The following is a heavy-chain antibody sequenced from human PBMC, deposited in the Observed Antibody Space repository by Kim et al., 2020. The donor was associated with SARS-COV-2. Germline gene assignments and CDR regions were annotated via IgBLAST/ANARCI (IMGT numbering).Heavy chain of an antibody. CDR2: VYYSGNT. V-gene: IGHV4-39*01. CDR3: ASPSLSSSGSIQCTGGVCHSGHLDN. Sequence: SETLSLTCTVSGGAISRSSYYWGWIRQPPGKGLEWIATVYYSGNTYYNPSLQSRVTISVDTSNNQLSLKLTSVTAADTAVYYCASPSLSSSGSIQCTGGVCHSGHLDNWGQGAQVTVSS. J-gene: IGHJ4*02. CDR1: GGAISRSSYY. D-gene: IGHD2-8*02.